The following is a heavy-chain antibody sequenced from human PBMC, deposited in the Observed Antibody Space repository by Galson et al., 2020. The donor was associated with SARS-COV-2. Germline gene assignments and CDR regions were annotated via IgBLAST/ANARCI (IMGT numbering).Heavy chain of an antibody. Sequence: GESLKISCAASGFTFSSYSMNWVRQAPGKGLEWVSSISSSSSYIYYADSVKGRFTISRDNAKNSLYLQMNSLRAEDTAVYYCARDVLLEPSFCSYYYYMDVWGKGTTVTVSS. CDR1: GFTFSSYS. V-gene: IGHV3-21*01. CDR3: ARDVLLEPSFCSYYYYMDV. D-gene: IGHD1-1*01. J-gene: IGHJ6*03. CDR2: ISSSSSYI.